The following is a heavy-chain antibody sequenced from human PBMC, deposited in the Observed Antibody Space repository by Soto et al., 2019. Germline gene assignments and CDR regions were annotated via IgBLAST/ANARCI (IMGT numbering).Heavy chain of an antibody. V-gene: IGHV4-59*08. CDR1: GGSISSYY. CDR3: ARTIFGVVKGFDP. CDR2: IYYSGST. D-gene: IGHD3-3*01. J-gene: IGHJ5*02. Sequence: SETLSLTCTVSGGSISSYYWSWIRQHPGKGLEWIGYIYYSGSTYYNPSLKSRVTISVDTSKNQFSLKLSSVTAADTAVYYCARTIFGVVKGFDPWGQGTLVTVSS.